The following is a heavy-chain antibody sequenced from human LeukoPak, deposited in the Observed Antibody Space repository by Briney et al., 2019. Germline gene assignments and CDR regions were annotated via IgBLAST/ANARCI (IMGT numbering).Heavy chain of an antibody. CDR2: IIPIFGIV. V-gene: IGHV1-69*10. CDR3: ARADSSGYSLDENFDY. J-gene: IGHJ4*02. D-gene: IGHD3-22*01. CDR1: GGTLISYA. Sequence: SVTVSFKASGGTLISYAINWVRQAPGQGGEWIGRIIPIFGIVNYAQNFQGRVTITADKSTNTAYMELSSLRSEDTAFYYCARADSSGYSLDENFDYWGQGTLVTVSS.